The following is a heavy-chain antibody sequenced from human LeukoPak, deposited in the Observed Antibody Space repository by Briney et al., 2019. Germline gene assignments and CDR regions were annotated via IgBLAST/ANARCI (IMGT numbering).Heavy chain of an antibody. CDR3: ARGALTYPSAYAFHI. D-gene: IGHD3-3*02. V-gene: IGHV4-59*01. CDR1: GGSISSYY. Sequence: PSETLSLTCTVSGGSISSYYWSWIRQPPGKGLEWFGYIYYSGSTNYNPSLKSRVTISVDTSKNQFSLKLSSVTAADTDVYYCARGALTYPSAYAFHIWGQGTMVTVSS. J-gene: IGHJ3*02. CDR2: IYYSGST.